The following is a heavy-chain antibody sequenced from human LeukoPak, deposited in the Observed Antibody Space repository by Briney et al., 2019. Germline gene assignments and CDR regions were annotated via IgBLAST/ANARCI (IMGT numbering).Heavy chain of an antibody. J-gene: IGHJ4*02. D-gene: IGHD3-22*01. CDR1: GGSISSGDYY. CDR2: IYYSGST. V-gene: IGHV4-39*01. Sequence: SETLSLTCTVSGGSISSGDYYWSWIRQPPGKGLEWIGSIYYSGSTYSNPSLKSRVTISVDTSKNQFSLKLSSVTAADTAVYYCARHRRDYYDSSGYWVKWGQGTLVTVSS. CDR3: ARHRRDYYDSSGYWVK.